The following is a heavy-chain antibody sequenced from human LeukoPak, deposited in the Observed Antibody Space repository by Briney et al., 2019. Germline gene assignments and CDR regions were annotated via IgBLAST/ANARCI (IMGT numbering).Heavy chain of an antibody. CDR1: GFTFSSYW. J-gene: IGHJ4*02. CDR2: INSDGSTT. D-gene: IGHD4-17*01. Sequence: PGGSLRLSCAASGFTFSSYWMSWVRQAPGKGLVWVSRINSDGSTTNYADSVKGRFTISRDNAKNTLYLQMNSLRAEDTAVYYCARGTLRSTVTDRLYWGQGTLVTVSS. V-gene: IGHV3-74*01. CDR3: ARGTLRSTVTDRLY.